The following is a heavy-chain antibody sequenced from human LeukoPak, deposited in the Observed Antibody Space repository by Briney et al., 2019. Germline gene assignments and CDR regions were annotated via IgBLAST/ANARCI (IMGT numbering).Heavy chain of an antibody. D-gene: IGHD2-15*01. CDR2: VPYDGSNK. V-gene: IGHV3-30-3*01. J-gene: IGHJ4*02. CDR3: ARDGASRGAPDEY. CDR1: GFTFSTYA. Sequence: PGRSLRLSCAASGFTFSTYAMHWVRQAPGKGLEWVAVVPYDGSNKYYADSVKGRFTISRDNSKNTLYLQMNSLRGEDTAVYYCARDGASRGAPDEYWGRGTLVTVSS.